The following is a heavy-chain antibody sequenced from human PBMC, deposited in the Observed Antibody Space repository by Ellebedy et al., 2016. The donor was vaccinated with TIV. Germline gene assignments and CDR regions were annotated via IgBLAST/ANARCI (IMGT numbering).Heavy chain of an antibody. CDR1: GGSISSYY. CDR3: ARGPRYSST. J-gene: IGHJ5*02. V-gene: IGHV4-59*12. D-gene: IGHD6-19*01. Sequence: GSLRLSXTVSGGSISSYYWSWIRQPPGKGLEWIGYIYYSGSTNYNPSLKSRVTISVDTSKNQFSLKLSSVTAADTAVYYCARGPRYSSTWGQGTLVTVSS. CDR2: IYYSGST.